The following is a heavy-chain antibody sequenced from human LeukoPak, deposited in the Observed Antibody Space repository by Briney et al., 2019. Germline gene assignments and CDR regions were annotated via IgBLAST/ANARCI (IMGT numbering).Heavy chain of an antibody. CDR2: INPVDSDT. CDR3: ARASYSSGFFGALHAFDI. V-gene: IGHV5-51*01. D-gene: IGHD6-19*01. CDR1: GYSSTNNW. Sequence: GESLKISCEGFGYSSTNNWIGWVRQVSGRGLEWMGIINPVDSDTRYSPSFQGQVTISVDKSISTAYLQWSSLKASDTAIYYCARASYSSGFFGALHAFDIWGQGTVVTVSS. J-gene: IGHJ3*02.